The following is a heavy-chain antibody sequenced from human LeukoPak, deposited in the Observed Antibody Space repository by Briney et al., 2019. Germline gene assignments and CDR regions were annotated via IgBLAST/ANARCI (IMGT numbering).Heavy chain of an antibody. V-gene: IGHV1-46*01. CDR2: INSSGGST. CDR3: ARGSGYSSSWWIDAFDI. CDR1: GYTFTSYY. Sequence: ALVKVSCKASGYTFTSYYMHWVRQAPGEGLEWMGIINSSGGSTNYAQKFQGRVTMTRDTSTSTVYMELSSLRSEDTAVYYCARGSGYSSSWWIDAFDIWGQGTMVTVSS. J-gene: IGHJ3*02. D-gene: IGHD6-13*01.